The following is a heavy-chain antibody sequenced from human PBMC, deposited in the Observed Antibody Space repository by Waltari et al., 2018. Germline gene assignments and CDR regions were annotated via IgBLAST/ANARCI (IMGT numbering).Heavy chain of an antibody. J-gene: IGHJ2*01. CDR3: ARKKLLDL. V-gene: IGHV4-34*01. Sequence: QVQLQQWGAGLLKPSETLSLTCAVYGGSFSGYYWSWIRQPPGKGLEWIGEINHSGSTNYNPSLKSRVTISVDTSKNQFSLKLSSVTAADTTVYYCARKKLLDLWGRGTLVTVSS. CDR2: INHSGST. CDR1: GGSFSGYY.